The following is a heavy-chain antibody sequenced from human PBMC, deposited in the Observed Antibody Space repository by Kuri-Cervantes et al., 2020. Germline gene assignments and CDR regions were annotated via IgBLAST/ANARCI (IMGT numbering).Heavy chain of an antibody. J-gene: IGHJ6*02. Sequence: GGSLRLSCAASGFTFSSYSMNWVRQAPGKGLEWVSAISGSGGSTYYADSVKGRFTISRDNSKNTLYLQMNSLRAEDTAVYYCAKGLKGTSYYYYGMDVWGQGTTVTVSS. V-gene: IGHV3-23*01. CDR3: AKGLKGTSYYYYGMDV. CDR1: GFTFSSYS. D-gene: IGHD2-2*01. CDR2: ISGSGGST.